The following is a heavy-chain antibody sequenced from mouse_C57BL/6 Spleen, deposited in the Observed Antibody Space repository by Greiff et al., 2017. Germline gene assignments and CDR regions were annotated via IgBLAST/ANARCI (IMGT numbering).Heavy chain of an antibody. CDR2: IAPETGGT. J-gene: IGHJ2*01. CDR1: GYTFTDYE. D-gene: IGHD1-1*01. CDR3: TRPYYYGSSLDY. V-gene: IGHV1-15*01. Sequence: VQLQQSGAELVRPGASVTLSCKASGYTFTDYEMHWVKQTPVHGLEWIGAIAPETGGTAYNQKFKGKAILTADKSSSTAYMELRSLTSEDSAVYYCTRPYYYGSSLDYWGQGTTLTVSS.